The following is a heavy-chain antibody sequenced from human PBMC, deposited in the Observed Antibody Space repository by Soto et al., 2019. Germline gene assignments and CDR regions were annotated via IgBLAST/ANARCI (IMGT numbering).Heavy chain of an antibody. CDR1: GGSFSGYY. J-gene: IGHJ4*02. D-gene: IGHD5-12*01. CDR3: ARGRWLRSSFDY. Sequence: QVQLQQWGAGLLKPSETLSLTCAVYGGSFSGYYWSWIRQPPGKGLEWIGEINHSGSTNYNPSLKGRXXIXVXXSKNQFSLKLSSVTAADTAVYYCARGRWLRSSFDYWGQGTLVTVSS. V-gene: IGHV4-34*01. CDR2: INHSGST.